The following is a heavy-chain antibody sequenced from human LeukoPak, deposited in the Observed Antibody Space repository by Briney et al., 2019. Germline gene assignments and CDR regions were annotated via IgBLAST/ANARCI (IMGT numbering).Heavy chain of an antibody. V-gene: IGHV3-21*01. Sequence: GGSLRLSCAASGFTFSSYSMNWVRQAPGKGLEWVSSISSSSSYIYYADSVKGRFTISRDNAKNSLYLQMNSLRAEDTAVYYCARATTHYYDSSGYYRNLYYFDYWGQGTLVTVSS. CDR3: ARATTHYYDSSGYYRNLYYFDY. D-gene: IGHD3-22*01. CDR2: ISSSSSYI. J-gene: IGHJ4*02. CDR1: GFTFSSYS.